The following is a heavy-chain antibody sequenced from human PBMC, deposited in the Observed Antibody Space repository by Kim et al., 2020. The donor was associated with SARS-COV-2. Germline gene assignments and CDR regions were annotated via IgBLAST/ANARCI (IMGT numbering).Heavy chain of an antibody. J-gene: IGHJ5*01. CDR1: GFIFSTYW. Sequence: GGSLRLSCAASGFIFSTYWMTWVRQAPEKGLEWVASINLDGSEKRYADSVKGRFSISRDNAKNSLSLQLSSLRAEDTAVYYCARLVGGGRFDFWGQGTLV. D-gene: IGHD6-6*01. V-gene: IGHV3-7*01. CDR3: ARLVGGGRFDF. CDR2: INLDGSEK.